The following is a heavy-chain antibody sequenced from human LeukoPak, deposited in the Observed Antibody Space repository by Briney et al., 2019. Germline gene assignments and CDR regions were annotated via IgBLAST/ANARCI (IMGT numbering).Heavy chain of an antibody. V-gene: IGHV3-74*01. CDR3: ARAMYSGTWYPFDY. J-gene: IGHJ4*02. CDR1: GFTFSSYW. CDR2: INSDGSST. D-gene: IGHD6-13*01. Sequence: GGSLRLSCAASGFTFSSYWMHWVRQAPGKGLVWVSRINSDGSSTSYADSVKGRFTISRDNSKNTLYLQMNSLRVEDTAVYYCARAMYSGTWYPFDYWGQGTLVPVSS.